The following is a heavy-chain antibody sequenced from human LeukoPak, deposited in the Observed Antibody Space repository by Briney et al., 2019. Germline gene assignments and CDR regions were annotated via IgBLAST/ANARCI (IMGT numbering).Heavy chain of an antibody. D-gene: IGHD3-10*01. V-gene: IGHV3-74*01. CDR3: ARVGGSSDFDY. Sequence: PGGSLRLSCAASGITFSTYWMHWVRQAPGKGLVWVSLIDTDGSSTPYADSVKGRFTISRDNAKNTLYLQMNSLRAEDTAVYYCARVGGSSDFDYWGQGTLVTVSS. J-gene: IGHJ4*02. CDR1: GITFSTYW. CDR2: IDTDGSST.